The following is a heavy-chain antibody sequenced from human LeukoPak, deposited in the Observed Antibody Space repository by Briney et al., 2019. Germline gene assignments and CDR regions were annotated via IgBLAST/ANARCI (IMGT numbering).Heavy chain of an antibody. D-gene: IGHD3-22*01. V-gene: IGHV1-2*02. CDR1: GYTFTGYY. CDR2: INTNSGGK. Sequence: ASVKVSCKASGYTFTGYYMHWVRQAPGQGLEGMGWINTNSGGKNYAQKFQGRVTMTRDTSISTAYMELSRLRSDDTAVYYCARARYDSSGYYGYWGQGTLVTVSS. CDR3: ARARYDSSGYYGY. J-gene: IGHJ4*02.